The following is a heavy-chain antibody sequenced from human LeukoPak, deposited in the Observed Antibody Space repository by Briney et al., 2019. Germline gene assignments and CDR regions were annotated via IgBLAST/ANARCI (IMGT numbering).Heavy chain of an antibody. CDR3: AKDLYGDYGEYYFDY. D-gene: IGHD4-17*01. Sequence: PGRSLRLSCAASGFTFDDYAMHWVRQAPGKGLEWVSGISWNSGSIGYTDSVKGRFTISRDNAKNSLYLQMNSLRAEETALYYCAKDLYGDYGEYYFDYWGQGTLVTVSS. V-gene: IGHV3-9*01. J-gene: IGHJ4*02. CDR2: ISWNSGSI. CDR1: GFTFDDYA.